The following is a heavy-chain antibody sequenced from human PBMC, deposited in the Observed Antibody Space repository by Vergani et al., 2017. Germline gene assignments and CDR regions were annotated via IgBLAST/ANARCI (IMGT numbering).Heavy chain of an antibody. CDR2: IYTSGST. D-gene: IGHD2-15*01. CDR1: GGSISSYY. Sequence: GGSISSYYWSWIRQPAGKGLEWIGRIYTSGSTNYNPSLKSRVTMSVDTSKNQFSLKLSSVTAADTAVYYCAGLYCSGGSCYPGAFDIWGQGTMVTVSS. J-gene: IGHJ3*02. CDR3: AGLYCSGGSCYPGAFDI. V-gene: IGHV4-4*07.